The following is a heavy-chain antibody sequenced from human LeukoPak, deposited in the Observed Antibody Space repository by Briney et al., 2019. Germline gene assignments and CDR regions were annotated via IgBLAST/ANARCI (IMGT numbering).Heavy chain of an antibody. CDR2: IYTSGST. D-gene: IGHD3-9*01. CDR1: GGSISSYY. J-gene: IGHJ4*02. V-gene: IGHV4-4*07. CDR3: ARDHYDILTGLDYYFDY. Sequence: PSETLSLTCAVSGGSISSYYWSWIRQPAGKGLEWIGRIYTSGSTNYNPSLKSRVTMSVDTSKNQFSLKLSSVTAADTAVYYCARDHYDILTGLDYYFDYWGQGTPVTVSS.